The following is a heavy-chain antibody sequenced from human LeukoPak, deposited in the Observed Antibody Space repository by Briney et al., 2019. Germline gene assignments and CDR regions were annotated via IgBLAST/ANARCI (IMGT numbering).Heavy chain of an antibody. J-gene: IGHJ4*02. CDR3: ARGGCSGGGCYPNY. CDR2: INTNTGNP. V-gene: IGHV7-4-1*02. Sequence: ASVKVSCKASGYTFSTYAMNWVRQAPGQGLEWMGWINTNTGNPTYVQGFTGRFVFSLDTSVSTAYLQISSLKPEDTAVHYCARGGCSGGGCYPNYWGQGTLVTVSS. D-gene: IGHD2-15*01. CDR1: GYTFSTYA.